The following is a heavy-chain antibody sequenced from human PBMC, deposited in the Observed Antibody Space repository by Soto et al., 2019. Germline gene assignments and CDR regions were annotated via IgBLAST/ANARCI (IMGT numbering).Heavy chain of an antibody. J-gene: IGHJ2*01. V-gene: IGHV3-72*01. D-gene: IGHD3-10*01. Sequence: EVQLVESGGGLVQPGGSLRLSCAASGFTFSDHYMDWVRQAPGKGPEWVGRIRKKANSYSTEYAASVKGRFIISRDDSKNSLYLQMNSLETEDTAVYYCTSAGTVRGHGYLDLWGRGTEVTVSS. CDR1: GFTFSDHY. CDR3: TSAGTVRGHGYLDL. CDR2: IRKKANSYST.